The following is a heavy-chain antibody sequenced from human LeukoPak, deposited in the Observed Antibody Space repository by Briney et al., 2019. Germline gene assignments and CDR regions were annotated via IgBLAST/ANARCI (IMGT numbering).Heavy chain of an antibody. CDR1: GGSISSSSYY. CDR3: ARVVGAVTTFVG. D-gene: IGHD4-17*01. CDR2: INYSGST. V-gene: IGHV4-39*01. Sequence: PSETLSLTCTVSGGSISSSSYYWGWIRQPPGKGLEWIGSINYSGSTYYNPSLKSRVTISVDTSKNQFSLRLTSVTTADTAVYYCARVVGAVTTFVGWGQGTLVTVSS. J-gene: IGHJ4*02.